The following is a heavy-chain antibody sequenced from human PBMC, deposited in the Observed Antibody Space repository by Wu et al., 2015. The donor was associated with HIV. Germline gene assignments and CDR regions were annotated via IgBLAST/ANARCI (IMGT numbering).Heavy chain of an antibody. CDR3: ASPRSPGFSSAWPTYFDY. CDR2: IIPLFGTT. Sequence: QVQLVQSGAEVKKPGSSVRVSCESSGGNFRSYAINWVRQAPGQGLEWMGGIIPLFGTTDYAQIFQGRVSITTDESTTTAYMRLSSLTSEDTAIYYCASPRSPGFSSAWPTYFDYWGQGTLVTVSS. D-gene: IGHD6-19*01. J-gene: IGHJ4*02. V-gene: IGHV1-69*05. CDR1: GGNFRSYA.